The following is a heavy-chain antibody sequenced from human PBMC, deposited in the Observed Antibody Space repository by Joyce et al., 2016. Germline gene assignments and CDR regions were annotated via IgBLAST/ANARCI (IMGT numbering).Heavy chain of an antibody. D-gene: IGHD2-2*01. CDR2: ITGGGDTT. CDR1: GFTFSTYA. V-gene: IGHV3-23*01. Sequence: EVQLLQSGGDLVQPGGYLRLSCAASGFTFSTYAMSWVRQAPGKGLEWVSSITGGGDTTNYADAVKGRFTISRDNSRNTLFLQMNSLRDEDTALYYCAKKYCSSNTYCFPDYWGQGTLVTVSS. J-gene: IGHJ4*02. CDR3: AKKYCSSNTYCFPDY.